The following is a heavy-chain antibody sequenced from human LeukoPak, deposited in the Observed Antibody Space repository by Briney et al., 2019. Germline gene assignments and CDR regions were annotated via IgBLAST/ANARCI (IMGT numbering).Heavy chain of an antibody. CDR1: GFTFSTYG. V-gene: IGHV3-30*02. Sequence: GGSLRLSCAASGFTFSTYGMHWVRQAPGKGLEWVAFIRSDGSDKYYADSVKGRFTISRDNSKNTLYMQMNGLRAEDTAVYYCAKGLILIDYWGQGTLVTVSS. J-gene: IGHJ4*02. CDR2: IRSDGSDK. CDR3: AKGLILIDY.